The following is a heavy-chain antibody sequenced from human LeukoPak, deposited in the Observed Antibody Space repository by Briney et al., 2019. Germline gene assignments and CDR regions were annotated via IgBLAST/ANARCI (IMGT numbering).Heavy chain of an antibody. D-gene: IGHD6-19*01. CDR3: AAHRHYGSGWFDY. J-gene: IGHJ4*02. Sequence: GASVKVSCKASGYTFTNYDINWVRQATGQGLEWLGWMDPNTGNTGYAQKFQGRVTITRNTSISTAYMELSSLRSEDTAVYYCAAHRHYGSGWFDYWGQGTLVTVSS. CDR1: GYTFTNYD. CDR2: MDPNTGNT. V-gene: IGHV1-8*03.